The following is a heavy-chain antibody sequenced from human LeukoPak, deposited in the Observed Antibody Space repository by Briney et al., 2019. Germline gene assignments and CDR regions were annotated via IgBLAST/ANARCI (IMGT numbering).Heavy chain of an antibody. D-gene: IGHD6-19*01. Sequence: GGSLRLSCAASGFTFSSYGMHWVRQAPGKGLEWVAVISYDGSNKYYADSVKGRFTISRDNSKNTLYLQMNSLRAEDTAVYYCARDTPNSSGWSSLDYWGQGTLVTVSS. CDR1: GFTFSSYG. V-gene: IGHV3-30*03. CDR2: ISYDGSNK. J-gene: IGHJ4*02. CDR3: ARDTPNSSGWSSLDY.